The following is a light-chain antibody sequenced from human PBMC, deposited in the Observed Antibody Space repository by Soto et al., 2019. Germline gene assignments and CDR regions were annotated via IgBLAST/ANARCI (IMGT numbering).Light chain of an antibody. J-gene: IGKJ1*01. CDR1: QSVSSY. CDR2: DAS. CDR3: QQRSNWPWT. Sequence: EIVLTQSPATLSLSPGERATLSCRASQSVSSYLAWFQQKPDQAPRLLIYDASNRATGIPARFSGSGSGTDFTLTIGSLEPEDFGVYFCQQRSNWPWTFCQGTKVEIK. V-gene: IGKV3-11*01.